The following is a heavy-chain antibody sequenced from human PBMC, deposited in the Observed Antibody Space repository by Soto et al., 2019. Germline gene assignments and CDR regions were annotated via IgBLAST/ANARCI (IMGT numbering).Heavy chain of an antibody. Sequence: PXESLTISLKGPGHLFNNHWIGWVRQTPGKGLEWMGLIFTRDSETKTSPSFQGHVSFSVDNSINTVYLQWTSLKTTDTGIYFCARGYFDSGHGYDLWGQGTLVTVSS. CDR1: GHLFNNHW. D-gene: IGHD3-10*01. CDR2: IFTRDSET. CDR3: ARGYFDSGHGYDL. V-gene: IGHV5-51*01. J-gene: IGHJ5*02.